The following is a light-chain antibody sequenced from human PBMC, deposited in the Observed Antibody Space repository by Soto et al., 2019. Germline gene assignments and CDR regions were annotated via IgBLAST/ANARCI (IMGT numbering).Light chain of an antibody. Sequence: EIVLTQSPGTLSFSPGERATLSCRASQSVSSSYLAWYQQKPGQAPRLLIFAASSRASGIPDRFSGSGSGTDFTLTISTLEPEDFALFYCQYHGSSPITFCQGTRLEIK. CDR3: QYHGSSPIT. CDR1: QSVSSSY. V-gene: IGKV3-20*01. J-gene: IGKJ5*01. CDR2: AAS.